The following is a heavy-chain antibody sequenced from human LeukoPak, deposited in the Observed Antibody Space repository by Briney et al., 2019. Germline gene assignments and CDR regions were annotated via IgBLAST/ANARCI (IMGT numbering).Heavy chain of an antibody. J-gene: IGHJ4*02. CDR1: GYTFTNCG. V-gene: IGHV1-18*01. CDR3: ARVNFGMIVVGYDY. Sequence: ASVKVSCKASGYTFTNCGISRVRQAPGQGLEWMGWISAYNGNTNYAQKLQGRVTMTTDTSTSTAYMELRSLRSDDTAVYYCARVNFGMIVVGYDYWGQGTLVTVSS. D-gene: IGHD3-22*01. CDR2: ISAYNGNT.